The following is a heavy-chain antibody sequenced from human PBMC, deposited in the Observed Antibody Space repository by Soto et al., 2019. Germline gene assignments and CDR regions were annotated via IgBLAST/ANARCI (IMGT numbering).Heavy chain of an antibody. D-gene: IGHD6-6*01. J-gene: IGHJ6*02. V-gene: IGHV3-30*18. Sequence: GGSLRLSCVASGFSFSTYGMHWVRQAPGKGLEWMAVISNDGSIKYYADSVKGRFTISRDNSKDTLFLQMNSLRGEDTAVYYCAKVVRADTTSSNFYYYSGTDVWGQGTTVTVSS. CDR3: AKVVRADTTSSNFYYYSGTDV. CDR2: ISNDGSIK. CDR1: GFSFSTYG.